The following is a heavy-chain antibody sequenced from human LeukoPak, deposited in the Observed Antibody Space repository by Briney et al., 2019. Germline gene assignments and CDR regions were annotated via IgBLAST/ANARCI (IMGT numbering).Heavy chain of an antibody. Sequence: PGRSLRLSCAASGFTFSRHAMHWVRQAPGKGLEWVAVIRSDGSYKYYADSVKGRFTISRDNSKNTLCLQKDSLRADGTAVYYCARDRILAARPGFDYFDYWGQGILVIVSS. J-gene: IGHJ4*02. CDR2: IRSDGSYK. CDR1: GFTFSRHA. CDR3: ARDRILAARPGFDYFDY. V-gene: IGHV3-33*01. D-gene: IGHD6-6*01.